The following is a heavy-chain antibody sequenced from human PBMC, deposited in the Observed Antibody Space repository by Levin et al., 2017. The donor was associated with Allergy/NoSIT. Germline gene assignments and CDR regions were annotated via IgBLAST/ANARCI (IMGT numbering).Heavy chain of an antibody. J-gene: IGHJ6*02. CDR3: ARDIEVGMISAMDV. D-gene: IGHD6-19*01. V-gene: IGHV3-30*04. Sequence: SCAASGFTFSYYAMYWVRQAPGKGLEWVAIISYDGNKKYYPDSVKGRFTISRDDSKNTVYLQMNSLSAEDRALYYCARDIEVGMISAMDVWGQGTTVTVSS. CDR1: GFTFSYYA. CDR2: ISYDGNKK.